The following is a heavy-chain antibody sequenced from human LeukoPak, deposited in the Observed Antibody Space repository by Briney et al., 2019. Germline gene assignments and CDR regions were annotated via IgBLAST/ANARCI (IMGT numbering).Heavy chain of an antibody. V-gene: IGHV4-39*02. J-gene: IGHJ4*02. CDR3: ARSSGTGTFSY. CDR1: GDSISRSTYY. Sequence: ASETPSLTCTVSGDSISRSTYYWAWIRQPPGQGLEWIGSVYCGRSPYFNPSLESRATISVDTSKNHFSLKMSSVTAADTAVYCCARSSGTGTFSYWGQGTLVTVSS. D-gene: IGHD6-25*01. CDR2: VYCGRSP.